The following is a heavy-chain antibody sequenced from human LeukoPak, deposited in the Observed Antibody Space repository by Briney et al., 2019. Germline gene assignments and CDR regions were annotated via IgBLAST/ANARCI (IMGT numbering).Heavy chain of an antibody. J-gene: IGHJ6*03. D-gene: IGHD3-16*01. CDR2: IDGDGTTA. V-gene: IGHV3-74*01. CDR1: GFTFSSYW. CDR3: YVHHYYYYMDV. Sequence: GGSLRLSCAASGFTFSSYWMSWVRHAPGKGLVWVSRIDGDGTTANYAESVKGRFTISRDNANNTLYLQINSLSAEDTAVYYCYVHHYYYYMDVWGKGTTVTVSS.